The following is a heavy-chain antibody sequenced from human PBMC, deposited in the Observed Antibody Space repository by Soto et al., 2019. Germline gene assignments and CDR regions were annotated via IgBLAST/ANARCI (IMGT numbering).Heavy chain of an antibody. V-gene: IGHV4-4*07. D-gene: IGHD6-19*01. Sequence: SETLSLTCTVSGGSISSYYWSWIRQPAGKGLEWIGRIYTSGSTNYNPSLKSRVAMSVDTSKNQFSLKLSSVTAADTAVYYCARDRSKPYSSGWYGEFGYWGQGTLVTVSS. CDR1: GGSISSYY. J-gene: IGHJ4*02. CDR3: ARDRSKPYSSGWYGEFGY. CDR2: IYTSGST.